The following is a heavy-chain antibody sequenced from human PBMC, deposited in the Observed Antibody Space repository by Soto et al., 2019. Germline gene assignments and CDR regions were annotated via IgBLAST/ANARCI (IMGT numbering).Heavy chain of an antibody. CDR1: GGSISSYY. Sequence: PSETLSLTCTVSGGSISSYYWSWIRQPPGKGLEWIGYIYYSGSTNYNPSLKSRVTISVDTSKNQFSLKLSSVTAADTAVYYCARGPVAVAGTDFDYWGQGTLVTVSS. V-gene: IGHV4-59*01. D-gene: IGHD6-19*01. CDR3: ARGPVAVAGTDFDY. CDR2: IYYSGST. J-gene: IGHJ4*02.